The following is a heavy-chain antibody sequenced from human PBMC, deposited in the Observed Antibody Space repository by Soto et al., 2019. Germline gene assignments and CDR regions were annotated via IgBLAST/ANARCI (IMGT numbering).Heavy chain of an antibody. Sequence: SETLSLTCTVSGGSISSSSYYWAWVRQPPGKGLEWIGSIYYSGITDYNPSLKSRVTISVDTSKSQFSLKLSSVTAADTAVYYCARGGGVYYFDYWGQGTLVTV. CDR2: IYYSGIT. CDR3: ARGGGVYYFDY. V-gene: IGHV4-39*07. CDR1: GGSISSSSYY. D-gene: IGHD2-8*02. J-gene: IGHJ4*02.